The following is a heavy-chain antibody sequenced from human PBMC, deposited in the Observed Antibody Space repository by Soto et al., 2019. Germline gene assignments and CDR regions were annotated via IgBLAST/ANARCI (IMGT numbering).Heavy chain of an antibody. V-gene: IGHV3-21*01. CDR3: ARDFIGATICNWFDP. J-gene: IGHJ5*02. CDR1: GFTFSSYS. D-gene: IGHD5-12*01. CDR2: ISSSSSYI. Sequence: EVQLVESGGGLVKPGGSLRLSCAASGFTFSSYSMNWVRQAPGKGLEWVSPISSSSSYIYYADSVKGRFTISRDNAKNSLYLQMNSLRAEDTAVYYCARDFIGATICNWFDPWGQGTLVTVSS.